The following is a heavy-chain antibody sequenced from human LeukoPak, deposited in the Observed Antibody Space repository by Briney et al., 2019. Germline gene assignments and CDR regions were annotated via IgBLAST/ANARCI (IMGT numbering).Heavy chain of an antibody. CDR2: MFYSGST. CDR3: ARRDSSGYFPYFFNC. J-gene: IGHJ4*02. V-gene: IGHV4-39*01. D-gene: IGHD6-19*01. CDR1: GGSISSSNYY. Sequence: SETLSLTCTVSGGSISSSNYYWGWIRQPPGKGLEWIGSMFYSGSTYYNPSLESRVTISADTSKNQFSLKLRSVTVADTAVCFCARRDSSGYFPYFFNCWGQGTLVTVSS.